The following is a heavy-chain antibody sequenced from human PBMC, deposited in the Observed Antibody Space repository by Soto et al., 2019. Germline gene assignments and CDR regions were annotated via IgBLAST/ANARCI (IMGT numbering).Heavy chain of an antibody. V-gene: IGHV4-59*08. J-gene: IGHJ3*02. CDR3: ARHKRYCSGGSCYSDAFDI. D-gene: IGHD2-15*01. CDR1: GGSISSYY. Sequence: SDTLFLTCTVSGGSISSYYWSWIRQPPGKGLEWIGYIYYSGSTNYNPSLKSRVTISVDTYKNQFSLKLSSVTAADTAVYYCARHKRYCSGGSCYSDAFDIWGQGTMVTVSS. CDR2: IYYSGST.